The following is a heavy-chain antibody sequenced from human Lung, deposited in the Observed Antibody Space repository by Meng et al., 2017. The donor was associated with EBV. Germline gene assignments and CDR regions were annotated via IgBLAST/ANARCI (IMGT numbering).Heavy chain of an antibody. J-gene: IGHJ4*02. CDR2: TSHSGST. D-gene: IGHD3-22*01. CDR3: ASSDYYRSDY. V-gene: IGHV4-4*02. Sequence: QVQLQESGPGLVKPSETLSRTCAGSGGSISRSDWWSWVRQPPGKGLEWIGETSHSGSTNYSPSLKSRVTISLDKSKNQLSLKLNSVTAADTAVYYCASSDYYRSDYWGQGTLVTVSS. CDR1: GGSISRSDW.